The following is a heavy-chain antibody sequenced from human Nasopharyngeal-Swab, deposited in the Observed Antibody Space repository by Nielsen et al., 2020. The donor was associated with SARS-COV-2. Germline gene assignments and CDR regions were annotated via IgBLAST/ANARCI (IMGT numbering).Heavy chain of an antibody. CDR1: GFTFSSYA. D-gene: IGHD4-11*01. Sequence: GESLKISCAASGFTFSSYAMSWVRQAPGKGLEWVSAISGSGGPTYYADSAKGRFTISSDNSKNTLYLQMNSLRAEDTAVYYCARYSNHFDYWGQGTLVTVSS. CDR3: ARYSNHFDY. V-gene: IGHV3-23*01. CDR2: ISGSGGPT. J-gene: IGHJ4*02.